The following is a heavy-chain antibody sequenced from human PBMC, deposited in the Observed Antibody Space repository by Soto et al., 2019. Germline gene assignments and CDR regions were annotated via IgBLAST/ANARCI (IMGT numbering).Heavy chain of an antibody. CDR2: IYSGGST. CDR1: EFSFSSNY. V-gene: IGHV3-53*01. CDR3: SRQRQSLHDAFDI. J-gene: IGHJ3*02. Sequence: LGGSLRLCCAASEFSFSSNYMGWVRHAPEKGLEWVSVIYSGGSTYYADSVKGRFTISRNKSKNTLYLQMKSLVAEATAVSYCSRQRQSLHDAFDIVGQGRMVTVSS. D-gene: IGHD6-25*01.